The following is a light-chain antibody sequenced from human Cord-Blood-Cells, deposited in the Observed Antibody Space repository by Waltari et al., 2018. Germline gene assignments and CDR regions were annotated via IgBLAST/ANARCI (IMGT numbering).Light chain of an antibody. CDR2: SNN. V-gene: IGLV1-44*01. Sequence: QSVLTQPPSASGTPGQRVTISCSGSSSHIGSNTVNWYQQLPGTAPKLLIYSNNQRPSGVPDRFSGSKSGTSASLAISGLQSEDEADYYCAAWDDSLNDVVFGGGTKLTVL. J-gene: IGLJ2*01. CDR3: AAWDDSLNDVV. CDR1: SSHIGSNT.